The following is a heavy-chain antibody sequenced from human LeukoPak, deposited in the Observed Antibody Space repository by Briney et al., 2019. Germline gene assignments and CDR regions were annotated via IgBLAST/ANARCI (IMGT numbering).Heavy chain of an antibody. J-gene: IGHJ3*01. V-gene: IGHV3-7*01. D-gene: IGHD3-16*01. CDR3: ARPAYTAAYDL. CDR2: MKWDGSEK. Sequence: PGGSLRLSCVGSGFTFSAYWMTWVRQAPGKGLEWVANMKWDGSEKHYVDSVKGRFTISRDNTKSSLYLQMNGLRAEDTAVYYCARPAYTAAYDLWGQGTLDTVSS. CDR1: GFTFSAYW.